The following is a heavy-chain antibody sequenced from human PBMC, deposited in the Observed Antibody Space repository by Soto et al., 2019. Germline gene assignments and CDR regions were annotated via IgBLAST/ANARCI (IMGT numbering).Heavy chain of an antibody. CDR3: ARIGFLGEGDF. CDR1: GFTFSTW. Sequence: VQLVESGGGLVQPGGTLSLSCATSGFTFSTWIYWVRQAPGEGLVWVSRISGEGTVTDYAESVKGRFTVSRDIAKSTVFLQMYSQRLEDTAVSSWARIGFLGEGDFWGAGNLVTVS. D-gene: IGHD3-16*01. V-gene: IGHV3-74*01. CDR2: ISGEGTVT. J-gene: IGHJ4*02.